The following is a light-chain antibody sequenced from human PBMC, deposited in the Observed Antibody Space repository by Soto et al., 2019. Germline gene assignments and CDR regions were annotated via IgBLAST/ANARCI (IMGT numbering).Light chain of an antibody. CDR3: QQYYTIPIT. V-gene: IGKV4-1*01. CDR1: QTVLFASNNKNY. J-gene: IGKJ4*01. CDR2: WAS. Sequence: DILLTQSPDSLAVSLGERATINCKSSQTVLFASNNKNYLAWYHQKPGQAPKLLIYWASARESGVPDRFSGSGSETDFNLTITSLQAEDVAVYYCQQYYTIPITFGGGTKVDIK.